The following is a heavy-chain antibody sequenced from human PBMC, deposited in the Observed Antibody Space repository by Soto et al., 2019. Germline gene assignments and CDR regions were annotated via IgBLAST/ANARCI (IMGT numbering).Heavy chain of an antibody. D-gene: IGHD3-3*01. CDR1: GYTFKDYF. V-gene: IGHV1-2*02. CDR2: INPNNGGT. CDR3: ERDPSPDFWSGYYDY. J-gene: IGHJ4*02. Sequence: HLVQSGAEVKQPGASVKVSCKASGYTFKDYFLHWVRQAPGQGLEWMGWINPNNGGTDYAQKFQGRVTMTRDTSISTAYMEVSGLRSGDTAVYYCERDPSPDFWSGYYDYWGQGTLITVSS.